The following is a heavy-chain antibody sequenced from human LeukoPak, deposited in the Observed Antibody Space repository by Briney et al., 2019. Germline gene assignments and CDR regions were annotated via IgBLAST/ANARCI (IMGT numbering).Heavy chain of an antibody. Sequence: PGGSLRLSCAASGFTFDDYAMHWVRQAPGKGLEWVSGISWNSGTIGYADSVKGRFTISRDNAKNSLYLRMNSLRAEDTALYYCAKVPYCSGGTCYVYFDYWGQGTLVTVSS. CDR3: AKVPYCSGGTCYVYFDY. D-gene: IGHD2-15*01. CDR2: ISWNSGTI. CDR1: GFTFDDYA. J-gene: IGHJ4*02. V-gene: IGHV3-9*01.